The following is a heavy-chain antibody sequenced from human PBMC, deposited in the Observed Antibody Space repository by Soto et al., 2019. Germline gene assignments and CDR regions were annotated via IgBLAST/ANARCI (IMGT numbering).Heavy chain of an antibody. CDR2: IYTSGST. V-gene: IGHV4-4*07. J-gene: IGHJ4*01. CDR1: GGSISSYY. CDR3: ARDDYAILTGYYSLDY. D-gene: IGHD3-9*01. Sequence: PAETLSLTCTVSGGSISSYYWRWIRQPAGKGLEWIGRIYTSGSTNYNPSLKSRVTMSVDTSKNQSSLKLSSVTAADTAVYYWARDDYAILTGYYSLDYCGHGALVTVYS.